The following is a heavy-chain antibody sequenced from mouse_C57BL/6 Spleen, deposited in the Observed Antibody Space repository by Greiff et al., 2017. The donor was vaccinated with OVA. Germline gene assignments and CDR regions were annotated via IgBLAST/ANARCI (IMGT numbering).Heavy chain of an antibody. CDR3: ARVDWGYYFDY. CDR1: GYTFTSYW. J-gene: IGHJ2*01. D-gene: IGHD1-1*01. V-gene: IGHV1-64*01. Sequence: QVQLQQSGAELVKPGASVKLSCKASGYTFTSYWMHWVKQRPGQGLEWIGMIHPNSGSTNYNEKFKSKATLTVDKSSSTAYMQLSSLTSEDSAVYYCARVDWGYYFDYWGQGTTLTVSS. CDR2: IHPNSGST.